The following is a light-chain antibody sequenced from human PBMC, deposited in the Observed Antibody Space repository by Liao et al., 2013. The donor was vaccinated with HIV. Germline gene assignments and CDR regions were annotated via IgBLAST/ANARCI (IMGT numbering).Light chain of an antibody. Sequence: SYELTQPPSVSVSPGQTASITCSGDKLGDKYACWYQQKPGQSPVLVIYQDSKRPSGIPERFSGSSSGTTVTLTISGAQVEDEADYYCYSAADNSLRVFGGGTRLTVL. CDR1: KLGDKY. J-gene: IGLJ3*02. CDR2: QDS. V-gene: IGLV3-1*01. CDR3: YSAADNSLRV.